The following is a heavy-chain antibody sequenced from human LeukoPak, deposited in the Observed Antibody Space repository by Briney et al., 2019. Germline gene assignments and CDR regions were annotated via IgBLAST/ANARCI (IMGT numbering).Heavy chain of an antibody. Sequence: GGSLRLSCAASGFTFSSYWMSWVRQAPGKGLEWVANIKQDGSEKYYVDSVKGRFTISRDNAKNSLYLQMNSLRAEDTAVYYCARDLRRGYSYGYPPHYYYYYGMDVWGQGTTVTVSS. D-gene: IGHD5-18*01. V-gene: IGHV3-7*01. CDR3: ARDLRRGYSYGYPPHYYYYYGMDV. CDR2: IKQDGSEK. J-gene: IGHJ6*02. CDR1: GFTFSSYW.